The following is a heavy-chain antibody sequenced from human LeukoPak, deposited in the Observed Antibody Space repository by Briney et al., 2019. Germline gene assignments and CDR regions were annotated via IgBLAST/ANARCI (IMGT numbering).Heavy chain of an antibody. CDR3: ARAGYGTIDY. V-gene: IGHV1-18*04. Sequence: ASVKVSCKASGYTFTGYYMHWVRQAPGQGLEWMGWISAYNGNTNYAQKLQGRVTMTTDTSTSTAYMELRSLRSDDTAVYYCARAGYGTIDYWGQGTLVTVSS. CDR2: ISAYNGNT. J-gene: IGHJ4*02. CDR1: GYTFTGYY. D-gene: IGHD1-14*01.